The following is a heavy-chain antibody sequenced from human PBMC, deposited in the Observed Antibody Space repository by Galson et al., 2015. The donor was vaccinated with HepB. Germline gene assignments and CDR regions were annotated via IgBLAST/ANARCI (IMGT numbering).Heavy chain of an antibody. CDR2: IYPGDSDT. CDR3: ARALIAVADEGLVYYFDY. J-gene: IGHJ4*02. Sequence: QSGAEVKKPGESLKISCKGSGYSFASYWIGWVRQMPGKGLEWMGIIYPGDSDTRYSPSFQGQVTISADKSISTAYLQWSSLKASDTAMYYCARALIAVADEGLVYYFDYWGQGTLVTVSS. V-gene: IGHV5-51*03. CDR1: GYSFASYW. D-gene: IGHD6-19*01.